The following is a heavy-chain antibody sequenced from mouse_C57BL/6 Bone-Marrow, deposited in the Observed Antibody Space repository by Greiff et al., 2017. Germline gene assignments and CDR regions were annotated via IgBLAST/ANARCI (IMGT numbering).Heavy chain of an antibody. J-gene: IGHJ4*01. Sequence: VQLKESGGDLVKPGGSLKLSCAASGFTFSSYGMSWVRQTPDKRLEWVATISSGGSYTYYPDSVKGRFTISRDNAKNTLYLQMSSLKSEDTAMYYCARHGGYGGYYAMDYWGQGTSVTVSS. CDR1: GFTFSSYG. CDR3: ARHGGYGGYYAMDY. V-gene: IGHV5-6*01. CDR2: ISSGGSYT. D-gene: IGHD2-14*01.